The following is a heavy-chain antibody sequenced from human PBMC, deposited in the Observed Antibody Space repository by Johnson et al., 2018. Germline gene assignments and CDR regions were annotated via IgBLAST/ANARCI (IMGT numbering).Heavy chain of an antibody. V-gene: IGHV3-43*01. CDR2: VTWVGGST. CDR1: GFAFNEYT. Sequence: VQLVESGGAVVQPGGSLRLSCAASGFAFNEYTMHWFRQFPGQGLEWVSFVTWVGGSTFYADSVKGRFTISRNNRKNSLYLQMSSLGTEDTAFYYCAKEKDRLIDSWGQGTQVTVSS. J-gene: IGHJ4*02. CDR3: AKEKDRLIDS.